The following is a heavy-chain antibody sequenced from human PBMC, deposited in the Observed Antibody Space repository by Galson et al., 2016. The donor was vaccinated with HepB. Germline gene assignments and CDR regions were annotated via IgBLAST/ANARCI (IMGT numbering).Heavy chain of an antibody. Sequence: SVKVSCKASGYTFTGYYIHWVRQAPGQGLELMGRVNPDTGGTDYAQKFQGWVTMTRDTSIKTAYMELSRLKSDDTAVYYCARNYYNDASGYYYGDAFDVWGQGTLVTVSS. CDR1: GYTFTGYY. V-gene: IGHV1-2*04. D-gene: IGHD3-22*01. CDR3: ARNYYNDASGYYYGDAFDV. CDR2: VNPDTGGT. J-gene: IGHJ3*01.